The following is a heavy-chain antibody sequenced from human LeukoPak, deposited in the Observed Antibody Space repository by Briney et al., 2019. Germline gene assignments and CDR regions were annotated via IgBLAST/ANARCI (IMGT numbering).Heavy chain of an antibody. CDR1: GFTFSSYA. CDR3: AKAVAIDFYYGLDV. Sequence: GSLRLSCAASGFTFSSYAMSWVRQTPGKGLEWVSAISGSGGSTYYADSVKGRFTISRDNSKNTLFLQMNSLRVEDTAPYYCAKAVAIDFYYGLDVWGQGTTVTVYS. D-gene: IGHD2-21*01. J-gene: IGHJ6*02. CDR2: ISGSGGST. V-gene: IGHV3-23*01.